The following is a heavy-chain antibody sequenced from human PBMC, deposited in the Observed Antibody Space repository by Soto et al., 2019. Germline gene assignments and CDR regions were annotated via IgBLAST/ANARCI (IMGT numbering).Heavy chain of an antibody. CDR2: ISAYNGNT. V-gene: IGHV1-18*01. CDR1: GYTFTSYG. CDR3: ARVHIVVVPAAMRSGWFDP. J-gene: IGHJ5*02. D-gene: IGHD2-2*01. Sequence: QVQLVQSGAEVKKPGASVKVSCKASGYTFTSYGISWVRQPPGQGLEWMGWISAYNGNTNYAQKLQGRVTMTTDTSTSTAYMELRSLRSDDTAVYYCARVHIVVVPAAMRSGWFDPWGQGTLVTVSS.